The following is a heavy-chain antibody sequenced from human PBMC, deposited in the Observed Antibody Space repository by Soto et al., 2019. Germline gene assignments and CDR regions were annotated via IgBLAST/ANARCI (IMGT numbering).Heavy chain of an antibody. D-gene: IGHD3-16*01. Sequence: PGGALRLSCAASGFTFRSYGMHWVRQAPGKGLEWVAVIWHDGTNKYYADSVKGRFTISRDNSKNTLYLQMDSLRAEDTAVYYCARDRGGATPDYWGQGTLVTVSS. CDR3: ARDRGGATPDY. CDR2: IWHDGTNK. V-gene: IGHV3-33*01. J-gene: IGHJ4*02. CDR1: GFTFRSYG.